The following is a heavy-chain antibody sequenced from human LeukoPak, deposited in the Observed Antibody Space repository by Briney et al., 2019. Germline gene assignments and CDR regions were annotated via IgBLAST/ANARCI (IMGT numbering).Heavy chain of an antibody. CDR2: ISGDGGST. J-gene: IGHJ4*02. D-gene: IGHD6-19*01. CDR3: ARESESSGWYDY. Sequence: HTGGSLRLSCAAPGFMFHDYAIHWVRQAPGKGLEWVSLISGDGGSTFYADSVKGRFTIPRDNSKNSLYLQMNSLRSDDTALYYCARESESSGWYDYWGQGTLVTVSS. V-gene: IGHV3-43*02. CDR1: GFMFHDYA.